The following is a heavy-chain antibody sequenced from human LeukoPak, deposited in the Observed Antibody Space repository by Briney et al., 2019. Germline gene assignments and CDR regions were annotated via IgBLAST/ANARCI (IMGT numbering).Heavy chain of an antibody. CDR3: AKGGGYEAQYYYYYLDV. Sequence: GGSLRLSCAASGFTFGDYPMNWVRQAPGKGLEWVSSISSGGAYQYYADSVKGRFTISRDNSKNTLYLQMKSLRAEDTAVYYCAKGGGYEAQYYYYYLDVWGKGTTVTISS. J-gene: IGHJ6*03. CDR2: ISSGGAYQ. CDR1: GFTFGDYP. V-gene: IGHV3-21*01. D-gene: IGHD5-12*01.